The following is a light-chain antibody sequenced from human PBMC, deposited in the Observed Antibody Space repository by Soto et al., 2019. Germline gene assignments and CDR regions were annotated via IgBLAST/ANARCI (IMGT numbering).Light chain of an antibody. CDR3: KKYNNWTQIT. Sequence: EIVMTQSPATLSVSPGERATLSCRASQSVSSNLAWYQQKPGQAPRLLIYGASTRATGIPARFSGSGSGTEFTLTISSLQSEDFAVYYCKKYNNWTQITFGQGTRLEIK. CDR1: QSVSSN. CDR2: GAS. J-gene: IGKJ5*01. V-gene: IGKV3-15*01.